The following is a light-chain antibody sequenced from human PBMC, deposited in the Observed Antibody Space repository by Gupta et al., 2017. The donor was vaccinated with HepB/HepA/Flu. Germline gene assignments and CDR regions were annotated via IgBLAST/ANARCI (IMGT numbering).Light chain of an antibody. Sequence: AVVTQEPSLTVSPGGTVTLTCGSSTGAVTSGRYPYWFQQKPGQAHRTLIYDTNNKLSWTPARFSGSLRGGKAARTLSGAQAEDEDEYYCLLCYSGTWVFGGGTKLTVL. CDR2: DTN. CDR3: LLCYSGTWV. J-gene: IGLJ3*02. CDR1: TGAVTSGRY. V-gene: IGLV7-46*01.